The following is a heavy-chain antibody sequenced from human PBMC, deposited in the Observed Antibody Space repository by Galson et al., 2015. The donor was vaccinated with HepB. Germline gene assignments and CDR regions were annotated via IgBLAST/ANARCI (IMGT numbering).Heavy chain of an antibody. V-gene: IGHV3-53*01. J-gene: IGHJ1*01. Sequence: SLRLSCAASGFTVSSNYMSWVRQAPGKGLEWVSVIYSGGSTYYADSVKGRFTISRDNSKNTLYLQMNSLRAEDTAVYYCARVRRSGYYSYFQHWGQGTLVTVSS. CDR1: GFTVSSNY. CDR3: ARVRRSGYYSYFQH. CDR2: IYSGGST. D-gene: IGHD3-22*01.